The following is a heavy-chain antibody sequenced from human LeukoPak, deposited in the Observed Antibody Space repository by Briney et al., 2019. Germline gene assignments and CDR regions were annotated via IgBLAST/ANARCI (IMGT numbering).Heavy chain of an antibody. D-gene: IGHD2-15*01. J-gene: IGHJ6*02. V-gene: IGHV1-8*01. CDR1: GYTFTSYD. Sequence: ASVKVSCKASGYTFTSYDINWVRQATGQGLEWMGRMNPNSGNTGYAQKFQGRVTMTRNTSISTAYMELSSLRSEDTAVYYCARALGYCSGGSCSNYYYYGMDVWGQGTTVTVSS. CDR2: MNPNSGNT. CDR3: ARALGYCSGGSCSNYYYYGMDV.